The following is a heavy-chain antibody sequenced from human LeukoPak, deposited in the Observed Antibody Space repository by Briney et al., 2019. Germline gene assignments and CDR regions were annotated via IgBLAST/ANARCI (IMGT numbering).Heavy chain of an antibody. CDR1: GYTFTSYG. CDR2: ISAYNGNT. Sequence: GASVTVSCKASGYTFTSYGISWVRQAPGQGLEWMGWISAYNGNTNYAQKLQGRVTMTTDTSTSTAYMELRSLRSDDTAVYYCASATREYCSGGSCYSSSYYGMDVWGQGTTVTVSS. CDR3: ASATREYCSGGSCYSSSYYGMDV. V-gene: IGHV1-18*01. D-gene: IGHD2-15*01. J-gene: IGHJ6*02.